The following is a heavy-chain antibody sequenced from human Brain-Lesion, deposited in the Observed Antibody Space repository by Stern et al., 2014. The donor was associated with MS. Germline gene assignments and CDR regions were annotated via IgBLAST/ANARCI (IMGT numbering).Heavy chain of an antibody. J-gene: IGHJ6*02. Sequence: VQLEESGPGLVKPSQTLSLSCTVSGGSISSGGYYWSWIRQPAGKGLEWIGRIFNSGSTSYTPPPKSRVTISIDTSKTQFSLGLTPMTAADTAVYYCARGRVVPGFQYYATDVWGQGTTVIVSS. CDR2: IFNSGST. V-gene: IGHV4-61*02. CDR3: ARGRVVPGFQYYATDV. CDR1: GGSISSGGYY. D-gene: IGHD2-2*01.